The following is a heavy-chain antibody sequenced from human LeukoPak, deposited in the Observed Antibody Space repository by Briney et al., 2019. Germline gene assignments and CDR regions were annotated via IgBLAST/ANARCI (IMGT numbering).Heavy chain of an antibody. CDR1: GYTFTSYG. D-gene: IGHD1-26*01. CDR3: AREPLRGWELPYYYYYYGMDV. CDR2: ISAYNGNT. V-gene: IGHV1-18*01. J-gene: IGHJ6*02. Sequence: ASVKVSCKASGYTFTSYGISWVRQAPEQGLEWMGWISAYNGNTNYAQKLQGRVTMTTDTSTSTAYMELRSLRSDDTAVYYCAREPLRGWELPYYYYYYGMDVWGQGTTVTVSS.